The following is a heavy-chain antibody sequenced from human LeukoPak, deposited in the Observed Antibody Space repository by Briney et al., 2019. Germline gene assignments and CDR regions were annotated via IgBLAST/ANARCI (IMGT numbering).Heavy chain of an antibody. V-gene: IGHV4-59*01. J-gene: IGHJ3*02. CDR2: IYYSGST. CDR3: ARDSMIGAFDI. CDR1: GGSISSYY. Sequence: SSETLSLTCTVFGGSISSYYWSWIRQPPGKGLEWIGYIYYSGSTNYNPSLKSRVTISVDTSKNQFSLKLSSVTAADTAVYYCARDSMIGAFDIWGQGTMVTVSS. D-gene: IGHD3-22*01.